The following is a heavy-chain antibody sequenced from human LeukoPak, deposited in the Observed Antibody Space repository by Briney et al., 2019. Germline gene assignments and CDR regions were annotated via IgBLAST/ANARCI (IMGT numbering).Heavy chain of an antibody. V-gene: IGHV1-8*01. J-gene: IGHJ3*02. Sequence: ASVKVSCKASGYTFTSYDINWVRQATGQGLEWMGWMNPNSGNTGYAQKFQGRVTMTRNTSISTAYMELSSLRSEDTAVYYCARERAIVVVTANSDSPGGRGRSGAFDIWGQGTMVTVSS. CDR3: ARERAIVVVTANSDSPGGRGRSGAFDI. CDR2: MNPNSGNT. D-gene: IGHD2-21*02. CDR1: GYTFTSYD.